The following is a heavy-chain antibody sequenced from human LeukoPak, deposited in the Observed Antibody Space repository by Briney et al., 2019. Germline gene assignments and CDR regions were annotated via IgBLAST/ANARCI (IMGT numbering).Heavy chain of an antibody. V-gene: IGHV3-20*04. CDR1: GFTFSSYW. D-gene: IGHD5-18*01. J-gene: IGHJ4*02. Sequence: GGSLRLSCAASGFTFSSYWMNWVRQAPGKGLEWVSGINWNGGSTGYADSVKGRFTISRDNAKNSLYLQMNSLRAEDTAVYYCAINRGYSLVSDFDYWGQGTLVTVSS. CDR3: AINRGYSLVSDFDY. CDR2: INWNGGST.